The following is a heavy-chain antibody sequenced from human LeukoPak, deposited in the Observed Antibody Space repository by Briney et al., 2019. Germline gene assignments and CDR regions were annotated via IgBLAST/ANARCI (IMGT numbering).Heavy chain of an antibody. Sequence: SETLSLTCTVSGGSVSSSSYYWGWIRQPPGKGLEWIGSVYYSGSTYYNPSLKSRVTTSVDTSKNQFSLKMSSVTAADTTLFYCERHRGGSSPSVFDSWGQGTLVTVSS. D-gene: IGHD2-15*01. J-gene: IGHJ4*02. V-gene: IGHV4-39*01. CDR3: ERHRGGSSPSVFDS. CDR2: VYYSGST. CDR1: GGSVSSSSYY.